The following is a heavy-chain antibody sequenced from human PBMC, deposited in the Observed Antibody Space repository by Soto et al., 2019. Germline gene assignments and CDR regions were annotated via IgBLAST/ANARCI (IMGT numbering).Heavy chain of an antibody. CDR3: ANXGGXXXXXERAPGEYFQH. CDR2: ISGSGGST. CDR1: GFTFSSYA. D-gene: IGHD3-10*01. J-gene: IGHJ1*01. V-gene: IGHV3-23*01. Sequence: EVQLLESGGGLVQPGGSLRLSCAASGFTFSSYAMSWVRQAPGKGLEWVSAISGSGGSTYYADSVKGRFTISRDNSKNTRYLQMNSLRXXDTAVYXXANXGGXXXXXERAPGEYFQHWGQGTLVTVSS.